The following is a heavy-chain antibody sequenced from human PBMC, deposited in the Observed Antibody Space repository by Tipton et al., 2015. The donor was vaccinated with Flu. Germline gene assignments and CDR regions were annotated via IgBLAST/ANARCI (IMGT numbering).Heavy chain of an antibody. CDR3: ARAGNYYYGMDV. V-gene: IGHV3-13*01. Sequence: SLRLSCVASGFIFSSYDMHWVRQATGKGLEWVSAINTGGSTFYPDSVKGRFTISRENAKNSLYLQLNSLRAGDTAVYYCARAGNYYYGMDVWGQGTEVTVPS. CDR2: INTGGST. CDR1: GFIFSSYD. J-gene: IGHJ6*02.